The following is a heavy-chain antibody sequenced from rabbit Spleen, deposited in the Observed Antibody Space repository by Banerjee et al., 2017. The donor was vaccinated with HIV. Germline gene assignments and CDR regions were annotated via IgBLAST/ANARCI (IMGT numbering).Heavy chain of an antibody. CDR3: AREVLYAAYAGFGDATIYYFDL. CDR1: GFDFRSYY. J-gene: IGHJ4*01. CDR2: IDPIFGTT. V-gene: IGHV1S7*01. Sequence: QLKESGGGLVQPGGSLKLSCKASGFDFRSYYMSWGRQAPGKGLEGIGYIDPIFGTTNYATWVNGRFSISRENTQNTLYLQLNSLTVADTATYFCAREVLYAAYAGFGDATIYYFDLWGPGALVTVS. D-gene: IGHD6-1*01.